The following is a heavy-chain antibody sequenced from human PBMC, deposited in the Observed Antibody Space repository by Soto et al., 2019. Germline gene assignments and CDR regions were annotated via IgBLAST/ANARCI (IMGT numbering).Heavy chain of an antibody. Sequence: ASVKVSCKASGYTFTSYGISWVRQAPGQGLEWMGWISAYNGNTNYAQKLQGRVTMTTGTSTSTAYMELRSLRSDDTAVYYCAGSKRLGYCSGGSCKNWFDPWGQGTLVTVSS. CDR3: AGSKRLGYCSGGSCKNWFDP. CDR1: GYTFTSYG. CDR2: ISAYNGNT. D-gene: IGHD2-15*01. J-gene: IGHJ5*02. V-gene: IGHV1-18*01.